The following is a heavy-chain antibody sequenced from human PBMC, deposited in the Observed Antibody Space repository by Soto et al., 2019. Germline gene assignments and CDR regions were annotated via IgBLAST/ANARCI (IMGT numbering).Heavy chain of an antibody. CDR1: GFTFSSYD. Sequence: GESLKISCAASGFTFSSYDMHWVRQATGKGLEWVSAIGTTGDTYYPVSVKGRFTISRENAKNSLYLQMNSLRAGDTAVYFCARESPYSGNFDYWGQGTLVTVSS. D-gene: IGHD1-26*01. CDR3: ARESPYSGNFDY. V-gene: IGHV3-13*01. CDR2: IGTTGDT. J-gene: IGHJ4*02.